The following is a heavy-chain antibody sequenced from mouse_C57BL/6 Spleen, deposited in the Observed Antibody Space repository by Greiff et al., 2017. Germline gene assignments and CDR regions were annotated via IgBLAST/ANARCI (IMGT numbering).Heavy chain of an antibody. J-gene: IGHJ4*01. Sequence: EVKLQESGPGLVKPSQTVFLTCTVTGISITTGNYRWSWIRQFPGNKLEWIGYIYYSGTITYNPSLTSRTTITRDTPKNQFFLEMNSLTDEDTATYYCARVDGSSYVDYARDYWGKGTSVTVSS. CDR2: IYYSGTI. CDR1: GISITTGNYR. V-gene: IGHV3-5*01. CDR3: ARVDGSSYVDYARDY. D-gene: IGHD1-1*01.